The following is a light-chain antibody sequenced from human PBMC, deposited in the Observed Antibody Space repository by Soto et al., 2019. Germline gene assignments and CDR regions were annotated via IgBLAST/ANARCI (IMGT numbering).Light chain of an antibody. CDR2: GAS. J-gene: IGKJ4*01. CDR3: QQYDSSPLT. V-gene: IGKV3-20*01. Sequence: EIVLTQSPGTLSLSPGERATLSCRASQSVSSSYLAWYQQKPGQAPRLLIYGASIRATGIPDRFSGSGSGTDFTLTISRLEPEDFAVYYCQQYDSSPLTFGGGTTMEIK. CDR1: QSVSSSY.